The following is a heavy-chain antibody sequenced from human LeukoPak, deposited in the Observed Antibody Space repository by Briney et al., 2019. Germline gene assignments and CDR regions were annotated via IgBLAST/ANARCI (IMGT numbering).Heavy chain of an antibody. CDR3: ASVSGSYSVDYFDY. D-gene: IGHD1-26*01. V-gene: IGHV4-59*01. J-gene: IGHJ4*02. Sequence: SETLSLTCTVSGGSISSYYWSWIRQPPGKGLEWIGYISYSGSTNYNPSLKSRVTISVDTSKNQFSLKLSSVTAADTAVYYCASVSGSYSVDYFDYWGQGTLVTVSS. CDR2: ISYSGST. CDR1: GGSISSYY.